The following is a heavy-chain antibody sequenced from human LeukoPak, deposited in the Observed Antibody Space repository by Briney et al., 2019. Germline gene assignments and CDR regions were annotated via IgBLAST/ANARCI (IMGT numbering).Heavy chain of an antibody. J-gene: IGHJ6*02. CDR2: INPNSGGT. CDR3: ARMHPYTRLLWFGEDGMDV. CDR1: GYTFTGYY. V-gene: IGHV1-2*02. D-gene: IGHD3-10*01. Sequence: ASVKVSCKASGYTFTGYYMHWVRQAPGQGLEWMGWINPNSGGTNYAQKFQGRVTMTRDTSISTAYMELSRLRSDDMAVYYCARMHPYTRLLWFGEDGMDVWGQGTTVTVSS.